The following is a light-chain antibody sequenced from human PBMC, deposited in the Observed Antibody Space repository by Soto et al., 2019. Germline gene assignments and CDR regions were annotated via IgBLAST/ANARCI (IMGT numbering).Light chain of an antibody. V-gene: IGKV1-5*01. CDR3: QQYNNGWT. Sequence: GDRVTITCRASESIKGWLGWYQQNQGKAPKLLIYDASSLKGGVPSRFGGSGSGTEFTLTISSLQPDDFATNYCQQYNNGWTFGQGTKVDIK. J-gene: IGKJ1*01. CDR2: DAS. CDR1: ESIKGW.